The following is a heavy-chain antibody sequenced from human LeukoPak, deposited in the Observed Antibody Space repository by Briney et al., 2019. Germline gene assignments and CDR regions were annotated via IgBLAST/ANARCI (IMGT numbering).Heavy chain of an antibody. J-gene: IGHJ4*01. CDR3: AKDRPNSHGPGGDYYTRDGDY. CDR1: GFRFSGYA. D-gene: IGHD3-3*01. V-gene: IGHV3-23*01. CDR2: ITSRVDDT. Sequence: PGVALRLSCAASGFRFSGYAMSWVRQAPGKGREWVSSITSRVDDTWYADSGKGRFSIFRDNSQNMLYLQMNRTRVEHTTVYHCAKDRPNSHGPGGDYYTRDGDYWGHGPLVTVSS.